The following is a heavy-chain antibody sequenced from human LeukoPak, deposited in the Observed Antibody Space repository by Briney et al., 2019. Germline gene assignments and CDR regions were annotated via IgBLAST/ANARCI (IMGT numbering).Heavy chain of an antibody. CDR3: ARHPPDIVVVPAAIPDY. V-gene: IGHV5-51*01. Sequence: KVSCKGSGYSFTSYWIGWVRQMPGKGLEWMGIIYPGDSDTRYSPSFQGQVTISADKSISTAYLQWSSLKASDTAMYYCARHPPDIVVVPAAIPDYWGQGTLVTVSS. J-gene: IGHJ4*02. CDR2: IYPGDSDT. CDR1: GYSFTSYW. D-gene: IGHD2-2*02.